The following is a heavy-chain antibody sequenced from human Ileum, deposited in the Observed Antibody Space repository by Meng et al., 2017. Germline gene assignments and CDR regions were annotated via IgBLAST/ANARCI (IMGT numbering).Heavy chain of an antibody. V-gene: IGHV1-69*06. D-gene: IGHD2-2*01. J-gene: IGHJ4*02. CDR3: AIPDCSSTSCYAGY. CDR1: GGTFSSYA. CDR2: IIPIFGTA. Sequence: QGQRVQSGAKGKKPGSSVKVSCKASGGTFSSYAISWVRQAPGQGLEWMGGIIPIFGTANYAQKFQGRVTITADKSTSTAYMELSSLRSEDTAVYYCAIPDCSSTSCYAGYWGQGTLVTVSS.